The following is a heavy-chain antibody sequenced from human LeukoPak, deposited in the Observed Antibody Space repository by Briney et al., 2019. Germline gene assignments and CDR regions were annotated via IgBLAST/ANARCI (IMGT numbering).Heavy chain of an antibody. V-gene: IGHV4-59*08. CDR2: IYYSGST. CDR3: ARIPYYDSSGQYYFDY. CDR1: GGSFSGYY. J-gene: IGHJ4*02. D-gene: IGHD3-22*01. Sequence: SETLSLTCAVYGGSFSGYYWSWIRQPPGKGLEWIGYIYYSGSTNYNPSLKSRVTISVDTSKNQFSLKLSSVTAADTAVYYCARIPYYDSSGQYYFDYWGQGTLVTVSS.